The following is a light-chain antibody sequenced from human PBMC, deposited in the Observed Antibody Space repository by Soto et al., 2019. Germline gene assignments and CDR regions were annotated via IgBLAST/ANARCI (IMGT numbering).Light chain of an antibody. V-gene: IGLV1-40*01. CDR3: LSYDSSLSGSRV. CDR2: GNN. CDR1: SSNIGAGYD. Sequence: QPVLTQPPSVSGAPGQRGTISCTGSSSNIGAGYDVHWYQQLPGTAPKLLIYGNNNRPSGVPDRFSGSKSGTSASLAITGLQADDEADYYCLSYDSSLSGSRVFGGGTQLTVL. J-gene: IGLJ2*01.